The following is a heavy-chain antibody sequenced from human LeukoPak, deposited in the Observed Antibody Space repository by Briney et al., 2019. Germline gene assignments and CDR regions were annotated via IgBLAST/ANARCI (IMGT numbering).Heavy chain of an antibody. CDR1: GGSISSGSYY. CDR2: IYTSGST. J-gene: IGHJ6*03. CDR3: AREEVFFEEVAADYYYYYYMDV. D-gene: IGHD2-15*01. V-gene: IGHV4-61*02. Sequence: SETLSLTCTVSGGSISSGSYYWSWIRQPAGKGLEWIGRIYTSGSTNYNPSLKSRVTISVDTSKNQFSLELSSVTAADTAVYYCAREEVFFEEVAADYYYYYYMDVWGKGTTVTVSS.